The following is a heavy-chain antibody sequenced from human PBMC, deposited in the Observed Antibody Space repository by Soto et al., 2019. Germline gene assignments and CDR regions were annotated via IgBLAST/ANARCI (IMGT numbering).Heavy chain of an antibody. CDR3: ARSWLGDCSFWFVP. Sequence: EVQLVESGGGLVQPGGSLRLSCAASGFTVSSNYMSWVRQAPGKGLEWVSVIYSGGSTYDADSVKGRFTISRDNSKNTLYRQVNSLRAEGTGVYYCARSWLGDCSFWFVPWGQGTLVTVSS. CDR2: IYSGGST. D-gene: IGHD5-12*01. J-gene: IGHJ5*02. V-gene: IGHV3-66*01. CDR1: GFTVSSNY.